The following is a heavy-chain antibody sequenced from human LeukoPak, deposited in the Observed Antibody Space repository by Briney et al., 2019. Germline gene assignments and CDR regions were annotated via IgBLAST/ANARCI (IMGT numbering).Heavy chain of an antibody. D-gene: IGHD5-24*01. V-gene: IGHV3-30-3*01. Sequence: GGSLRLSCAASGFTFSSYAMHWVRQAPGKGLEWVAVISYDGSNKYYADSVKGRFTISRDNSKNTLYLQMNSLRAEDTAVNYCASTRSSRDGYFDYWGQGTLVTVSS. CDR2: ISYDGSNK. CDR1: GFTFSSYA. J-gene: IGHJ4*02. CDR3: ASTRSSRDGYFDY.